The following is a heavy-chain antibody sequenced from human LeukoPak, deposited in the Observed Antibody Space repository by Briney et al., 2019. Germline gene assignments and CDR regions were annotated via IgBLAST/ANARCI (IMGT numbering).Heavy chain of an antibody. CDR3: ARDRVGATTNFDY. CDR2: ISGSGGST. CDR1: GFTFSSYA. D-gene: IGHD1-26*01. V-gene: IGHV3-23*01. J-gene: IGHJ4*02. Sequence: PGGSLRLSCAASGFTFSSYAMSWVRQAPGKGLEWVSAISGSGGSTYYADSVKGRFTISRGNSKNTLYLQMNSLRAEDTAVYYCARDRVGATTNFDYWGQGTLVTVSS.